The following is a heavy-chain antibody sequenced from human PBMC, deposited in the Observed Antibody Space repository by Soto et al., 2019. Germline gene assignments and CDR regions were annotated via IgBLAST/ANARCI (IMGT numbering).Heavy chain of an antibody. CDR2: ISYDGSNK. V-gene: IGHV3-30*18. CDR3: AKDRLTGDHDGMDV. J-gene: IGHJ6*02. Sequence: QVQLVESGGDVVQPGRSLRLSCAAFGFTFSTYGIHWVRQAPGKGLEWVAVISYDGSNKYYADSVKGRFTISRDNSKNTLYLQMNSLRAEDTAVYYCAKDRLTGDHDGMDVWGQGTTVTVSS. CDR1: GFTFSTYG. D-gene: IGHD7-27*01.